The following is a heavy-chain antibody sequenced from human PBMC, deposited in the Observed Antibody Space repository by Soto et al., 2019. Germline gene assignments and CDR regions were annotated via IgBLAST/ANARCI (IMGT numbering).Heavy chain of an antibody. J-gene: IGHJ6*02. CDR3: ARGRGYSYGPTIMDV. CDR2: ISSSGSTI. Sequence: GGSLRLSCAASGFTFSSYEMNWVRQSPGKGLEWVSYISSSGSTIYYADSVKGRFTISRDNAKNLLYLQMNSLRAEDTAVYYCARGRGYSYGPTIMDVWGQGTTVTVSS. D-gene: IGHD5-18*01. V-gene: IGHV3-48*03. CDR1: GFTFSSYE.